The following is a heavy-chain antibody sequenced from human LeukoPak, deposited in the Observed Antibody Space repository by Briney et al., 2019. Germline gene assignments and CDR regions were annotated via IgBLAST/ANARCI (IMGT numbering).Heavy chain of an antibody. CDR3: ARVRELLWFGELLPNWFDP. CDR2: IYYSGST. Sequence: SETLSLTCTVSGGSISSYYWSWIRQPPGKGLEWIGYIYYSGSTYCNPSLKSRVTISVDTSKNQFSLKLSSVTAADTAVYYCARVRELLWFGELLPNWFDPWGQGTLVTVSS. V-gene: IGHV4-59*08. J-gene: IGHJ5*02. D-gene: IGHD3-10*01. CDR1: GGSISSYY.